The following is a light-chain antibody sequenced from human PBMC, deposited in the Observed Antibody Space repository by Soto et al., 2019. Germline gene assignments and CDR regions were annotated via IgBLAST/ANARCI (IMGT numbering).Light chain of an antibody. CDR3: QQYEDWLLP. CDR2: GAS. Sequence: EIVMTQSPATLSVSPGERATLSCRASQSVGIKLAWYQQRPGQSPRLLIYGASPRATSIPARFSGSGSVTEFTLAISCMESEDFEVYFCQQYEDWLLPFGGGAKVEIK. J-gene: IGKJ4*01. CDR1: QSVGIK. V-gene: IGKV3-15*01.